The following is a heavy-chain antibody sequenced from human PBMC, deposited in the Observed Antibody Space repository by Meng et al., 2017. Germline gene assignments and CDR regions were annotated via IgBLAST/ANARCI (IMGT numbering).Heavy chain of an antibody. D-gene: IGHD3-22*01. Sequence: SGPTLVKPTQTLTLTCTFSGFSLSTSGVGVGWIRQPPGKALEWLALIYWNDDKCYSPSLKSRLTITKDTSKNQVVLTMTNKDPVDTAAYYCAHSWLDSSGYSDWGQGTLVTVSS. CDR1: GFSLSTSGVG. V-gene: IGHV2-5*01. CDR3: AHSWLDSSGYSD. J-gene: IGHJ4*02. CDR2: IYWNDDK.